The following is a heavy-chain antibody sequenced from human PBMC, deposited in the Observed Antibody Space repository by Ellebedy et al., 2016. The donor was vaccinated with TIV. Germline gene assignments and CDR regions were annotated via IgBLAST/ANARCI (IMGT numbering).Heavy chain of an antibody. CDR2: INHSGST. CDR1: GGSFSGYY. V-gene: IGHV4-34*01. Sequence: SETLSLXXAVYGGSFSGYYWSWIRQPPGKGLEWIGEINHSGSTNYNPSLKSRVTISVDTSKNQFSLKLSSVTAADTAVYYCARGLRYGMDVWGQGTTVTVSS. J-gene: IGHJ6*02. CDR3: ARGLRYGMDV.